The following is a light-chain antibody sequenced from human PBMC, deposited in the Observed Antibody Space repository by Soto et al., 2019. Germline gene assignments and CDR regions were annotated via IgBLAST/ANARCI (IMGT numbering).Light chain of an antibody. V-gene: IGLV2-14*01. CDR3: SSYTSSCTVV. J-gene: IGLJ2*01. CDR2: EVS. CDR1: SSDVGGYNY. Sequence: QSVLTQPASVSGSPGESITISCTGTSSDVGGYNYVSWYQQPPGKAPKLMIYEVSNRPSGVSNRFSGSKSGNTASLTISGLQAEYEADYYCSSYTSSCTVVFCGGIKVTVL.